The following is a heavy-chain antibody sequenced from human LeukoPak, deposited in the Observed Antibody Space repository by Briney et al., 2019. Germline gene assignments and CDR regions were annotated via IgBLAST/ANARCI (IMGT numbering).Heavy chain of an antibody. CDR2: IYTSGIT. J-gene: IGHJ4*02. CDR1: GGSINSGSYF. CDR3: ARSNSGSYRELDY. D-gene: IGHD1-26*01. V-gene: IGHV4-61*09. Sequence: PSETLSLTCTVSGGSINSGSYFWSWIRQPAGKGLEWIGHIYTSGITNYNSSLMSRATISIDTSKNQFSLKLSSVTAADTAVYYCARSNSGSYRELDYWGQGALVTVSS.